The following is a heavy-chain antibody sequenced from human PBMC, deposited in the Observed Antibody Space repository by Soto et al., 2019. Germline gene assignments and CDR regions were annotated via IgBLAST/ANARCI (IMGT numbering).Heavy chain of an antibody. CDR2: IYRSGST. CDR3: ARQVAYMDV. V-gene: IGHV4-4*09. CDR1: GGFDSNEC. D-gene: IGHD2-15*01. J-gene: IGHJ6*03. Sequence: SETLSLTCTVSGGFDSNECWSWIRRPPGRGLEWIGYIYRSGSTKYNPSLKSRVTISVDTSKNQFSLKLCSVTAADTAVYYCARQVAYMDVWGKGTTVTVSS.